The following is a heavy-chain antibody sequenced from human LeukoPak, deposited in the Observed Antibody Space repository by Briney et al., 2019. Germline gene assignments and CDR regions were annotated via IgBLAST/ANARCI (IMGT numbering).Heavy chain of an antibody. CDR3: ARDSYGDHEGVRWFDP. J-gene: IGHJ5*02. CDR1: GFTFSSNW. V-gene: IGHV3-74*01. CDR2: IKSDGSYI. Sequence: PGGSLRLSCAASGFTFSSNWMHWVRQAPGKGLVWVSEIKSDGSYISYADSVKGRFTISRDNYKNTLYLQMNGLTTEDTAIYYCARDSYGDHEGVRWFDPWGQGTQVTVSS. D-gene: IGHD4-17*01.